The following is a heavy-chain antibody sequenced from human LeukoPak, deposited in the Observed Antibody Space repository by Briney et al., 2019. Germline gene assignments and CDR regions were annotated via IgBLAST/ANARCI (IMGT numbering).Heavy chain of an antibody. J-gene: IGHJ4*02. Sequence: SVNVSCKASGGTFSSYAISWVRQAPGQGLEWMGGIIPIFGTANYAQKFQGRVTITADESTSTAYMELSSLRSEDTAVYYCARGPNSYGDYGRLNYWGQGTLVTVSS. CDR3: ARGPNSYGDYGRLNY. CDR2: IIPIFGTA. V-gene: IGHV1-69*13. CDR1: GGTFSSYA. D-gene: IGHD4-17*01.